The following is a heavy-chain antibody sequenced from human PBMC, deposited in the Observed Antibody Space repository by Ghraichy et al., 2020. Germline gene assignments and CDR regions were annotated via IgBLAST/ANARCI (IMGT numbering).Heavy chain of an antibody. V-gene: IGHV4-38-2*02. CDR3: ARIEARLEHYYGWDV. CDR2: IDHSGNT. J-gene: IGHJ6*02. CDR1: GYSISSGYF. Sequence: SETLSLTCTVSGYSISSGYFWGWIRQPPGKGLEWIGTIDHSGNTSYYPSLKSRVTIFVDTSQNQFSLQLNSVTAADTAVYYCARIEARLEHYYGWDVWGQGTTVTVSS. D-gene: IGHD1-1*01.